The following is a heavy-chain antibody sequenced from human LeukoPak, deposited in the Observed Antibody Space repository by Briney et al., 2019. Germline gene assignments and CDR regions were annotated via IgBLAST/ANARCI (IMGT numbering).Heavy chain of an antibody. Sequence: GASVKVSCKASGYTFTGYYMHWVRQAPGQGLEWMGWINPNSGGTNYAQKFQGRVTVTRDTSISTAYMELSRLRSDDTAVYYCARALAAAGIADWFDPWGQGTLVTVSS. CDR2: INPNSGGT. CDR3: ARALAAAGIADWFDP. J-gene: IGHJ5*02. V-gene: IGHV1-2*02. D-gene: IGHD6-13*01. CDR1: GYTFTGYY.